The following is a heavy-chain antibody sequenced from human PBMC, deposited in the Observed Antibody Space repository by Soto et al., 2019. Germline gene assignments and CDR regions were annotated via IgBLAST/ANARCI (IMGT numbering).Heavy chain of an antibody. D-gene: IGHD6-6*01. CDR1: GGSINYQF. CDR2: ISYTGST. CDR3: ARSSIVPRVFMYPFDF. V-gene: IGHV4-59*08. J-gene: IGHJ4*02. Sequence: SETLSLTCTVSGGSINYQFWSWIRQPPGKGLEWIAYISYTGSTEYNPSLKSRVTISVDTSKNQFSLKLTSVTAADTAIYYCARSSIVPRVFMYPFDFWGQGTLVTVS.